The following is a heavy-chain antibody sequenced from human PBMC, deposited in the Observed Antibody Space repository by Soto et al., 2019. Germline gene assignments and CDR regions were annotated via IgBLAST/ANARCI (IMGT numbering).Heavy chain of an antibody. Sequence: SPTLSLTCTVSGGSISSDYWSWIRQPPGKGLEWIGYSHKSGSTDYNPSLKSRVTISVDTSRNEFSLKLRSVTAADTAVYYCARGGWYEDHWGQGTLVTVSS. CDR3: ARGGWYEDH. CDR2: SHKSGST. D-gene: IGHD6-19*01. V-gene: IGHV4-59*08. J-gene: IGHJ4*02. CDR1: GGSISSDY.